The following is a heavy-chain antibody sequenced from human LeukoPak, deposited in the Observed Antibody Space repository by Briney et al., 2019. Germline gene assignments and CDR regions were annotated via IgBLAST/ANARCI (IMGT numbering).Heavy chain of an antibody. CDR2: INHSGST. Sequence: SETLSLTCAVYGGSFSGYYWSWLRQPPGKGLEWIGEINHSGSTNYNPSLKSRVTISVDTSKNQFSLKLSSVTAADTAVYYCARYIVVVTAIRNWFDPWGQGTLVTVSS. V-gene: IGHV4-34*01. CDR1: GGSFSGYY. CDR3: ARYIVVVTAIRNWFDP. D-gene: IGHD2-21*02. J-gene: IGHJ5*02.